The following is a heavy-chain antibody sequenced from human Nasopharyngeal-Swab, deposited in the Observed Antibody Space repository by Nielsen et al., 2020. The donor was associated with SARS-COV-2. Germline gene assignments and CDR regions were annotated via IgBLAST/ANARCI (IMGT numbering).Heavy chain of an antibody. CDR3: ARDGGGYCSGGSCYSGGYYYYYMDV. CDR2: IIPIFGTA. Sequence: WVRQAPGQGLEWMGGIIPIFGTANYAQKFQGRATITADESTSTAYMELSSLRSEDTAVYYCARDGGGYCSGGSCYSGGYYYYYMDVWGKGTTVTVSS. D-gene: IGHD2-15*01. J-gene: IGHJ6*03. V-gene: IGHV1-69*01.